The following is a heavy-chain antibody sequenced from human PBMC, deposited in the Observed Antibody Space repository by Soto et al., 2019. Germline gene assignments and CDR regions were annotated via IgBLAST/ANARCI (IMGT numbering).Heavy chain of an antibody. Sequence: EVQLVESGGGLVQPGGSLRLSCAASGFSFSNHWMNWVRQVPGKGLEWVAIIKEDGSEEHYVDSVKGRFTISRDNAKISLYLQMNSLSVEDTAVYYCARGSGFLIDSWGQGTLVTVSS. J-gene: IGHJ4*02. D-gene: IGHD5-12*01. V-gene: IGHV3-7*04. CDR2: IKEDGSEE. CDR3: ARGSGFLIDS. CDR1: GFSFSNHW.